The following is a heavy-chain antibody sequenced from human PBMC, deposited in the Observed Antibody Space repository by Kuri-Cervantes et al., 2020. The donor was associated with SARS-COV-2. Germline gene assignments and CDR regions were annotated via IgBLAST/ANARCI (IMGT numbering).Heavy chain of an antibody. J-gene: IGHJ6*03. CDR1: GFTFSGYE. D-gene: IGHD6-13*01. Sequence: GESLKISFATSGFTFSGYEMSWVRQAPGKGLQWVASIRSSGSYIRYAGSVRGRFTISRDNAKDSVYLQMNSLRAEDTAVYYCGRERGSWYVPLRTYYYYFMDVWGKGTPVTVSS. V-gene: IGHV3-21*04. CDR3: GRERGSWYVPLRTYYYYFMDV. CDR2: IRSSGSYI.